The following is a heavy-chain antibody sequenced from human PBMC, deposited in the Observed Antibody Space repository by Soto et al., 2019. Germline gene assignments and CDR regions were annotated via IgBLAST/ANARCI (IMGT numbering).Heavy chain of an antibody. J-gene: IGHJ4*02. D-gene: IGHD6-13*01. Sequence: QVQLVQSGAEVKKPGASVKVSCKASGYTFTSYDINWVRQATGQGLEWMGWMNPNSGNTGYAQKFQGRVTMTRHTSISTAYMELSSLRSEDTVVYYCAREHSSSWRFDYWGQGTLVTVSS. V-gene: IGHV1-8*01. CDR1: GYTFTSYD. CDR3: AREHSSSWRFDY. CDR2: MNPNSGNT.